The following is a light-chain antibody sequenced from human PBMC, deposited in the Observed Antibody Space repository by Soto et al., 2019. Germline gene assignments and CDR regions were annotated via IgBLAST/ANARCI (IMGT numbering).Light chain of an antibody. Sequence: VMTLTPVTLSLSPGERAILSFRASQQISNNLAWYRQSPGQAPTLLIYGASSRATDIPARFSGSGSGTDFTLTISGLQSEDSALYYCQQYDNWPLTFGQGTKVHI. CDR2: GAS. CDR1: QQISNN. J-gene: IGKJ1*01. V-gene: IGKV3D-15*01. CDR3: QQYDNWPLT.